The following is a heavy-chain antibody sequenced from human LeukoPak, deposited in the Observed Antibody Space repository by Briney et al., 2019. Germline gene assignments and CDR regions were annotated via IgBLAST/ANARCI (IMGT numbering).Heavy chain of an antibody. D-gene: IGHD6-13*01. Sequence: GESLKISCKGSGYSFTTYWIGWVRQMPGKGLEWMGIIYPGDSDTRYSPSFQGQVTISADKSISTAYLQWSSLKASDTAMYYCARHGGVFGSSWYSGYWGQGTLVTVSS. J-gene: IGHJ4*02. CDR1: GYSFTTYW. CDR3: ARHGGVFGSSWYSGY. V-gene: IGHV5-51*01. CDR2: IYPGDSDT.